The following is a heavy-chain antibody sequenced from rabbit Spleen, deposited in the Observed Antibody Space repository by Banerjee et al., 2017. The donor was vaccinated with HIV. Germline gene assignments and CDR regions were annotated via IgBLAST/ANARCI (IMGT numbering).Heavy chain of an antibody. CDR2: IYTSSGST. D-gene: IGHD4-1*01. Sequence: QEQLEESGGDLVKPGASLTLTCTASGFSFSNNYVMCWVRQAPGKRPEWIACIYTSSGSTWYASWAKGRFTISKTSSTTVTLQMTSLTAADTATYFCARDIDGSTIGEFNLWGPGTLVTVS. J-gene: IGHJ4*01. CDR1: GFSFSNNYV. CDR3: ARDIDGSTIGEFNL. V-gene: IGHV1S45*01.